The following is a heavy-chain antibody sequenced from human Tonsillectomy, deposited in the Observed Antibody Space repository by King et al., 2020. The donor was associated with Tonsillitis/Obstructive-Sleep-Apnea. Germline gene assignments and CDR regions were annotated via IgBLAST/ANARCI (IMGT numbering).Heavy chain of an antibody. CDR2: IYWKEDK. CDR1: GISPSTSGVG. CDR3: AHSLNSGLGY. J-gene: IGHJ4*02. V-gene: IGHV2-5*01. D-gene: IGHD3/OR15-3a*01. Sequence: TLKESGPKLVKVTQTLTLTCTFSGISPSTSGVGVGWIRQPPGKALEWLALIYWKEDKRYSPSLKSRLTITKETSKNQVVLKVTNMDPVDTATYYCAHSLNSGLGYWGQGTLVTVSS.